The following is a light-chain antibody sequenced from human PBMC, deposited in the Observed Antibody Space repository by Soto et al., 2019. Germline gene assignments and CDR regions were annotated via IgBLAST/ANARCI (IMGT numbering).Light chain of an antibody. CDR2: NNN. CDR1: TPNIGSKT. J-gene: IGLJ2*01. Sequence: QSVLTQPPSASGTPGQRVTISCSGSTPNIGSKTVSWYQQLPGSAPRVLIYNNNERPSGVPDRFSGSKSGTSASLAISGLQAEDEADYYCATWDDSRPAVFGGGTKVTVL. V-gene: IGLV1-44*01. CDR3: ATWDDSRPAV.